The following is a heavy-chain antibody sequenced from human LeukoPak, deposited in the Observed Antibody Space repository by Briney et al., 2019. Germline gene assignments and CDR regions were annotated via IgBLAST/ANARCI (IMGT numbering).Heavy chain of an antibody. CDR1: GYTFTSYG. CDR3: ARVEVVTAMVTVTRDFDY. V-gene: IGHV1-18*01. CDR2: ISAYNGNT. Sequence: ASVKVSCKASGYTFTSYGISWVRQAPGQGLEWMGWISAYNGNTNYAQKLQGRVTMTTDTSMSTAYMELRSLRSDDTALYYCARVEVVTAMVTVTRDFDYWGQGTLVTVSS. J-gene: IGHJ4*02. D-gene: IGHD5-18*01.